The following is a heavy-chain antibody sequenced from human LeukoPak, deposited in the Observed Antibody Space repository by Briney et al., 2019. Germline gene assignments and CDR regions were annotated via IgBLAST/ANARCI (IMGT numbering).Heavy chain of an antibody. CDR2: ISGYNGNT. J-gene: IGHJ4*02. CDR1: GYTFSSYG. V-gene: IGHV1-18*01. CDR3: ARSSLGTITAGPFDY. D-gene: IGHD5-12*01. Sequence: ASVKVSCKASGYTFSSYGIAWVRQAPGQRLEWMGWISGYNGNTNYAQKLQGRVSMTTDTSTTTAYMELRSLTSDDTALYYCARSSLGTITAGPFDYWGQGTLVTVSS.